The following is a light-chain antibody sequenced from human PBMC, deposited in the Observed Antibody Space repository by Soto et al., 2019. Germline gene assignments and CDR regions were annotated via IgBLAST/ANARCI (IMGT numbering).Light chain of an antibody. CDR1: QSLPNNL. CDR2: GPS. CDR3: QQYENSPYT. J-gene: IGKJ1*01. Sequence: DIVLTQSTGTVSLSPGETATLSCRASQSLPNNLLAWYQHSPGQAPRLIIYGPSPRATGIPDRFSGGGSGTDFTLTINRLEPEDCAVYYCQQYENSPYTFGQGTKVDIK. V-gene: IGKV3-20*01.